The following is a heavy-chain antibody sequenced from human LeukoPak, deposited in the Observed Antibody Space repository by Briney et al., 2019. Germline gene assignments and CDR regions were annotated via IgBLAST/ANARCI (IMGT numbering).Heavy chain of an antibody. Sequence: SETLSLTCTVPGGSISSYYWSWIRQPPGKGLEWIGYIYYSGSTNYNPSLKSRVTISVDTSKNQFSLKLSSVTAADTAVYYCARARRNYDSSGQSYYYFDYWGQGTLVTVSS. CDR2: IYYSGST. V-gene: IGHV4-59*01. D-gene: IGHD3-22*01. CDR3: ARARRNYDSSGQSYYYFDY. J-gene: IGHJ4*02. CDR1: GGSISSYY.